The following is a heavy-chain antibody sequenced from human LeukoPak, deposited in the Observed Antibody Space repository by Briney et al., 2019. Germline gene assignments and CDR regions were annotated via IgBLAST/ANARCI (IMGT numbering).Heavy chain of an antibody. CDR3: ARVIDYDSSGYYLGY. CDR1: GGSFSGCY. Sequence: SETLSLTCAVYGGSFSGCYWSWIRQPPGKGLEWIGEINDSGSTNCNPSLKSRVSISVDTSKNQFSLKLTSVTAADTAVYYCARVIDYDSSGYYLGYWGQGTRVTVSS. V-gene: IGHV4-34*01. CDR2: INDSGST. J-gene: IGHJ4*02. D-gene: IGHD3-22*01.